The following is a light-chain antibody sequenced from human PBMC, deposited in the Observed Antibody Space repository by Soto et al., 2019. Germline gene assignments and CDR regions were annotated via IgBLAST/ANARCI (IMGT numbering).Light chain of an antibody. CDR3: CSYTTSTTYV. Sequence: QSALRQPASVSGSPGQSITISCTGTSSDVGGYSSVSWYQHHPDTPPRLIIYEVRSRPSGVSNRFSGSQSANTAFLTISGLQAGDEADYYCCSYTTSTTYVFGTGTTVTVL. J-gene: IGLJ1*01. CDR1: SSDVGGYSS. CDR2: EVR. V-gene: IGLV2-14*01.